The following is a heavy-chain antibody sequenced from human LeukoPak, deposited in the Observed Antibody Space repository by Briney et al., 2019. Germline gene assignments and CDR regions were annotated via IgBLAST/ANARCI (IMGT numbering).Heavy chain of an antibody. J-gene: IGHJ4*02. Sequence: SETLSLTCTVSGGSISSYYWSWIRQPPGKGLEWIGYIYYSGSTNYNPSLKSRVTISVDTSKNQFSLKLSSVTAADTAVYYCARLYSSGWYYFNYGGQEPLVTVSS. CDR3: ARLYSSGWYYFNY. CDR1: GGSISSYY. CDR2: IYYSGST. V-gene: IGHV4-59*08. D-gene: IGHD6-19*01.